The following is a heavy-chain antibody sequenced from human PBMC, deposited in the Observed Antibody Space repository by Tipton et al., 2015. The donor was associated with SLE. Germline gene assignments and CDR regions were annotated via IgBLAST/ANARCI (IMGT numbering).Heavy chain of an antibody. Sequence: QLVQSGAEVKKPGASVKVSCKASGYTFTSYDINWVRQAPGQGLEWMGWISTKNGDTKYAQRFQGRVSMTTDTSTSTTYMALRSPRSDDTAIYYCARECSGTGCLDYWGQGTLVTVSS. CDR1: GYTFTSYD. J-gene: IGHJ4*02. CDR2: ISTKNGDT. CDR3: ARECSGTGCLDY. V-gene: IGHV1-18*01. D-gene: IGHD3-10*02.